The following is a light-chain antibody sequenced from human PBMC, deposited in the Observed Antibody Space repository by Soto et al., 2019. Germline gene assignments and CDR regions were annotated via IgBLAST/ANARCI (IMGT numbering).Light chain of an antibody. CDR2: GAS. J-gene: IGKJ1*01. Sequence: EIVLTQSPGTLSLSPGERATLSCRASQSVRRYLAWYQVKPGQAPRRLIYGASSRATGIPDRFSGRGFGTDFILTISRLEPEDFAVYYCQHSGDFRWTFGLGTKVDIK. CDR1: QSVRRY. V-gene: IGKV3-20*01. CDR3: QHSGDFRWT.